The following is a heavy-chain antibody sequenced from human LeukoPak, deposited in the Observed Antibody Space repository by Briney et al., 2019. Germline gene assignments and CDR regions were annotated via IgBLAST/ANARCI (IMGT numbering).Heavy chain of an antibody. J-gene: IGHJ4*02. Sequence: SETLSLTCAVYGGSFSGYYWSWIRQPPGKGLEWIGEINHSGSTNYNPSLKSRVTISVDTSKNQFSLKLSSVTAADTAVYYCVRGFVKHGYSTAPPYYFDYLGQGTLVTVSS. CDR2: INHSGST. CDR3: VRGFVKHGYSTAPPYYFDY. CDR1: GGSFSGYY. D-gene: IGHD5-18*01. V-gene: IGHV4-34*01.